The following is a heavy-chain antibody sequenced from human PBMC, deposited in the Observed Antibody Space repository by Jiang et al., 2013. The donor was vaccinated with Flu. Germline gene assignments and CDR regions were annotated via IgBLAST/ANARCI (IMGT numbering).Heavy chain of an antibody. D-gene: IGHD6-6*01. Sequence: LSLNCSVSGGSINIGTYCWGWVRQAPGKGLEWIGSVLYSGTSYYNPSLKSRVTISVDTAKSQFSLKLKSLTAADTGIYYCHQLLDNYYGEDVWGQGITVTVSS. CDR3: HQLLDNYYGEDV. CDR2: VLYSGTS. CDR1: GGSINIGTYC. J-gene: IGHJ6*02. V-gene: IGHV4-39*01.